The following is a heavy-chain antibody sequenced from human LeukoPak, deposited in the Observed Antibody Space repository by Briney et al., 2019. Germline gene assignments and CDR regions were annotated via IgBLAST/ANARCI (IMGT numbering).Heavy chain of an antibody. CDR3: ARDWSEAHEASGWYKANYYYYYMDV. V-gene: IGHV4-4*07. Sequence: PSETLSITCTVSGGSISSYYWSWIRQPAGKGLEWIGRIYTSGSTNYNPSLKSRVTMSVDTSKNQFSLKLSSVTAADTAVYYCARDWSEAHEASGWYKANYYYYYMDVWGKGTTVTVSS. CDR2: IYTSGST. J-gene: IGHJ6*03. CDR1: GGSISSYY. D-gene: IGHD6-19*01.